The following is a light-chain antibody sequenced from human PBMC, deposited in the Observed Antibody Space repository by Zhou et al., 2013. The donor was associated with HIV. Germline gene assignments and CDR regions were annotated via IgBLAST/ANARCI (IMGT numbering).Light chain of an antibody. V-gene: IGKV1-5*03. Sequence: DIQMTQAPSTLSASVGDRVTITCRASQSISSWLAWYQQKPGKAPKLLIYKASSLESGVPSKFSGSESGTEFTLTISSLQPDDFATYYCQQYHSYSITFGQGTRLEIK. CDR2: KAS. CDR1: QSISSW. J-gene: IGKJ5*01. CDR3: QQYHSYSIT.